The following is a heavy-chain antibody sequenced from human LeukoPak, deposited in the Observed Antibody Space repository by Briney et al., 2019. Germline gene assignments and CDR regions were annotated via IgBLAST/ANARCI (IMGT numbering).Heavy chain of an antibody. Sequence: PGGSLRLSCAASGFTFSSHAMSWVRQAPGKGLGWVSTISASGDSTYYADSVKGRFTISRDNSRSTLHLQMNSLRVEDTAVYYCATRGTTGTKYIEHWGQGTLVTVAS. CDR1: GFTFSSHA. CDR3: ATRGTTGTKYIEH. CDR2: ISASGDST. J-gene: IGHJ4*02. V-gene: IGHV3-23*01. D-gene: IGHD1-1*01.